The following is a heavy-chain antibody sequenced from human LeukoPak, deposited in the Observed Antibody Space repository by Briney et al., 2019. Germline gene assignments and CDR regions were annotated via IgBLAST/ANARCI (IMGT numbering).Heavy chain of an antibody. D-gene: IGHD3-10*01. CDR2: INRNGGST. V-gene: IGHV3-20*04. J-gene: IGHJ4*02. CDR3: VRDREYYGSGSYYMDY. Sequence: GGSLRLSCAASGFTFDDYGMRWVRQAPGKGLEWVSGINRNGGSTGYADSVKGRFTISRDKAQKSLYLQMNSLRAEDTALYYCVRDREYYGSGSYYMDYWGQGTLVTVSS. CDR1: GFTFDDYG.